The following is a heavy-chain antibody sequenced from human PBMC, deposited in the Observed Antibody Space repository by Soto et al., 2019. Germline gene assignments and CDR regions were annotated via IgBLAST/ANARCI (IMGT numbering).Heavy chain of an antibody. J-gene: IGHJ5*02. D-gene: IGHD2-15*01. V-gene: IGHV4-31*03. CDR2: IYYSGST. CDR3: AREYCSGGSCYSIHQGTVGNWFDP. CDR1: GGSISSGGYY. Sequence: SETLSLTCTVSGGSISSGGYYWSWIRQHPGKGLEWIGYIYYSGSTYYNPSLKSRVTISVDTSKNQFSLKLSSVTAADTAVYYCAREYCSGGSCYSIHQGTVGNWFDPWGQGTLVTVSS.